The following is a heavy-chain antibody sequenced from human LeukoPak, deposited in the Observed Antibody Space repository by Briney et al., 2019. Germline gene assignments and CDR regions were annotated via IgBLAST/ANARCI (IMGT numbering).Heavy chain of an antibody. CDR2: ISGSGGST. D-gene: IGHD4-23*01. Sequence: GGSLRLSCAASGFTFSSYAMSWVRQAPGKGLEWVSAISGSGGSTYYADSVKGRFTISRDSSKNTLYLQMNSLRAEDTAVYYCAKTTTVVTPFDRSDYWGQGTLVTVSS. V-gene: IGHV3-23*01. CDR1: GFTFSSYA. CDR3: AKTTTVVTPFDRSDY. J-gene: IGHJ4*02.